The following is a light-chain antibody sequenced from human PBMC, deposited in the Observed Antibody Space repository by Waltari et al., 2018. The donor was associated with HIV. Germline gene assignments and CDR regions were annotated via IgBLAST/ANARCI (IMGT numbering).Light chain of an antibody. CDR2: SKN. J-gene: IGLJ2*01. Sequence: QTVLTQPHSTSGTPGRSVHNPSPVDRSNTASTTVTRYQQIPGTAPKLLIYSKNQRPSGVPDRFSGSKSGTSASLAISGLQSEDEADYYCAAWDDSLNGVVFGGGTKLTVL. V-gene: IGLV1-44*01. CDR3: AAWDDSLNGVV. CDR1: RSNTASTT.